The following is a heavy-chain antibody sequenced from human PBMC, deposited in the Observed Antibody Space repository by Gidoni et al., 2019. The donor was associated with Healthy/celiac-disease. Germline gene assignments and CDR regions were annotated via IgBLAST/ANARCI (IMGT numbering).Heavy chain of an antibody. CDR3: ARGEGCSGGSCFQP. CDR2: IHYSGST. CDR1: GGSISSSSYY. V-gene: IGHV4-39*01. Sequence: QLQLQESGPGLVKPSATLSLTCTVSGGSISSSSYYWGWIRQPPGKGLEWIGSIHYSGSTYYNPSLKSRVTISVDTSKNQFSLKLSSVTAADTAVYYCARGEGCSGGSCFQPWGQGTLVTVSS. D-gene: IGHD2-15*01. J-gene: IGHJ5*02.